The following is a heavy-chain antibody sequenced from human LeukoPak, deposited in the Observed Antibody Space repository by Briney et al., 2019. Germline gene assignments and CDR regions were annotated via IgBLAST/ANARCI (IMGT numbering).Heavy chain of an antibody. D-gene: IGHD5-18*01. CDR2: IIPIFGTA. CDR3: ATQRRDVDTAMSVDY. V-gene: IGHV1-69*01. Sequence: GRSLRLSCAASGFTFSSYAISWVRQAPGQGLEWMGGIIPIFGTANYAQKFQGRVTITADESTSTAYMELSSLRSEDTAVYYCATQRRDVDTAMSVDYWGQGTLVTVSS. J-gene: IGHJ4*02. CDR1: GFTFSSYA.